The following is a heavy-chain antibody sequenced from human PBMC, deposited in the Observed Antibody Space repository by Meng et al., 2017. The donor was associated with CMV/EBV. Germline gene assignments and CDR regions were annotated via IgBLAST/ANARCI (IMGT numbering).Heavy chain of an antibody. CDR1: FTVSSYA. D-gene: IGHD3-22*01. J-gene: IGHJ4*02. CDR2: ISGSGGST. V-gene: IGHV3-23*01. CDR3: AKMTYYYDSSGYNYHYSY. Sequence: FTVSSYAMSWVRPAPGKGLEWVSAISGSGGSTYYADSVKGRFTISRDNSKNTLYLQMNSLRAEDTAVYYCAKMTYYYDSSGYNYHYSYWGQGTLVTVSS.